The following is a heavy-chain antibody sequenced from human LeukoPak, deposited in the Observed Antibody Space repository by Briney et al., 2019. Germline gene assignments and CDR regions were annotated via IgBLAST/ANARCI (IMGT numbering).Heavy chain of an antibody. CDR2: ISSKPYGATP. Sequence: GGYLRRSCTGSGFTFGDFSITWFRQAPGQGLHWVGFISSKPYGATPEYAASVRGRFIISGDDSKSIAHLQMNSLKVEDSAVYFCTRANTVFTDYWGQGTLVSVSS. CDR3: TRANTVFTDY. V-gene: IGHV3-49*03. CDR1: GFTFGDFS. D-gene: IGHD4-11*01. J-gene: IGHJ4*02.